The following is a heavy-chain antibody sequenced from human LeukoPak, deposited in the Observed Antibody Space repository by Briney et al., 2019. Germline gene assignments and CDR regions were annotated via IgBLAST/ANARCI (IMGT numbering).Heavy chain of an antibody. V-gene: IGHV3-64D*06. CDR2: ISDNGGST. D-gene: IGHD1-1*01. CDR3: VKDNEAGGSPFDR. Sequence: GGSLRLSCPASGFILRSHAMHWVRQAPGKGLEYVSRISDNGGSTYYADSVKGRFTISRGNSKNTLYLQMSSLRAVDTAVYYCVKDNEAGGSPFDRWGQGTLVTVSS. J-gene: IGHJ4*02. CDR1: GFILRSHA.